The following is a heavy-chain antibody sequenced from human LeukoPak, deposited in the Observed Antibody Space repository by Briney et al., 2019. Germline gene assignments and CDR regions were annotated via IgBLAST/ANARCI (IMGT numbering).Heavy chain of an antibody. CDR2: IYYSGST. CDR1: GGSISSYY. CDR3: ARGKEVAGNRFDP. J-gene: IGHJ5*02. D-gene: IGHD6-19*01. V-gene: IGHV4-59*01. Sequence: SETLSLTCTDSGGSISSYYWSWIRQPPGKGLEWIGYIYYSGSTNYNPSLKSRVTISVDTSKNQFSLKLSSVTAADTAVYYCARGKEVAGNRFDPWGQGTLVTVSS.